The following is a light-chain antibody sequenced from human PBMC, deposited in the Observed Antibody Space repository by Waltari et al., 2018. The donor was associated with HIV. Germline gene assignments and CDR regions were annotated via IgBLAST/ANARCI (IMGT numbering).Light chain of an antibody. J-gene: IGKJ2*01. V-gene: IGKV1-NL1*01. CDR3: QQYYITPPAT. Sequence: DIQMTQSPSSLSASVGDRVTITCRSSQAINNSLAWYQQKPGKAPKLLLYGASRLESGVPSRFSGSGSGTDYTLTISSLQPEDFASFYCQQYYITPPATFGQGTKLEIK. CDR1: QAINNS. CDR2: GAS.